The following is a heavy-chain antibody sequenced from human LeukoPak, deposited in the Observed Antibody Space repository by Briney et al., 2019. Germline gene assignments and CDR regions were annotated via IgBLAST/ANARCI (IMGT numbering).Heavy chain of an antibody. V-gene: IGHV4-39*01. D-gene: IGHD3-22*01. CDR1: GGSISSSSYY. Sequence: SETLSLTCIVSGGSISSSSYYWGWIRQPPGKGLEWIGNIYYSGITYYNPSLNSRATISVDTSKNQFSLKLTSVTAADSAVYCCARRAYYYDSSGFYPFDSWGQGALVTVSS. J-gene: IGHJ4*02. CDR3: ARRAYYYDSSGFYPFDS. CDR2: IYYSGIT.